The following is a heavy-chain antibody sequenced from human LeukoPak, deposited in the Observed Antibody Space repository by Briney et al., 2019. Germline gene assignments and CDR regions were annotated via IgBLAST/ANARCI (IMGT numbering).Heavy chain of an antibody. D-gene: IGHD1-26*01. CDR2: ITSSGTHI. CDR1: GFTFSSFN. V-gene: IGHV3-21*01. CDR3: ARDTYSGNYGNDYYYYMDV. J-gene: IGHJ6*03. Sequence: PGGSLRLSCAASGFTFSSFNMNWVRQAPGKAMEWVSSITSSGTHIFYADSVRGRFTISRDNAKTSLYLQMDSLGPDDTAVYYCARDTYSGNYGNDYYYYMDVWGKGTTVTISS.